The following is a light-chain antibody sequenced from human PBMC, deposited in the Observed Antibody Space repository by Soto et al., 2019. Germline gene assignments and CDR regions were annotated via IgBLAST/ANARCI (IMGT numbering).Light chain of an antibody. Sequence: ALTQPPSASGSPGQSVAISCTGTSSDVGGYNYVSWYQQHPGKAPKLMIYEVNKRPSGVPDRFSGSKSGNTASLTVSGLQAEDEADYYCSSYAGSSNVFGTGTKLTVL. CDR1: SSDVGGYNY. J-gene: IGLJ1*01. CDR2: EVN. CDR3: SSYAGSSNV. V-gene: IGLV2-8*01.